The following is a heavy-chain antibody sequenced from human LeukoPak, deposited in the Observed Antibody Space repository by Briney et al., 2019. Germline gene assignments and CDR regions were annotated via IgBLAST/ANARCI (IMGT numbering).Heavy chain of an antibody. CDR3: ARDYYDSSGYSQYGMDV. Sequence: GRPLRLSCAASGFTFSSYAMHWVRQAPGKGLEWVAVISYDGSNKYYADSVKGRFTISRDNSKNTLYLQMNSLRAEDTAVYYCARDYYDSSGYSQYGMDVWGQGTTVTVSS. D-gene: IGHD3-22*01. CDR1: GFTFSSYA. CDR2: ISYDGSNK. J-gene: IGHJ6*02. V-gene: IGHV3-30*04.